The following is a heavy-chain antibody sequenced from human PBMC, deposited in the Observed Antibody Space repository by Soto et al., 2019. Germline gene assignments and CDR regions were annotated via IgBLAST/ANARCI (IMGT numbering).Heavy chain of an antibody. CDR1: GGSISSSSYY. CDR2: IYYSGST. V-gene: IGHV4-39*01. Sequence: QLQLQESGPGLVKPSETLSLTCTVSGGSISSSSYYWGWIRQPPGKGLEWIGSIYYSGSTYYNPSLKSRVTISVDTSKNQFSLKLSSVTAADTAVYYCARAHDYSPVLNWFDPWGQGTLVTVSS. J-gene: IGHJ5*02. D-gene: IGHD4-4*01. CDR3: ARAHDYSPVLNWFDP.